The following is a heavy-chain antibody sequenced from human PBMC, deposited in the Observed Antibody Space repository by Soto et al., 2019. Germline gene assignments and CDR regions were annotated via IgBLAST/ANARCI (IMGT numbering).Heavy chain of an antibody. J-gene: IGHJ5*02. Sequence: NPAASLALTCAFSGGSISSSSYYWCWIRKPPGKGLEWIGSIYYSGSTYYNPSLKSRVTISVDTSKNQFSLKLSSVTAADTAVYYCARPIGIAVAVSWFDPWGQGTLVTVSS. CDR3: ARPIGIAVAVSWFDP. CDR2: IYYSGST. D-gene: IGHD6-19*01. CDR1: GGSISSSSYY. V-gene: IGHV4-39*01.